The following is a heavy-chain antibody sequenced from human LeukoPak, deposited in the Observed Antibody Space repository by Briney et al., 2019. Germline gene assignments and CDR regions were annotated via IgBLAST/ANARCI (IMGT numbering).Heavy chain of an antibody. CDR2: IYSDKT. V-gene: IGHV3-66*01. Sequence: PGGSLRLSCAAYGFTFRSYAMSWVRQAPGKGLEWVSFIYSDKTHYSDYVKGRFTISRDNSNNTLYLQMNILRADDTAVYYCAREDTYSSDTWYGADCWGQGSLVAVSS. CDR3: AREDTYSSDTWYGADC. D-gene: IGHD3-22*01. CDR1: GFTFRSYA. J-gene: IGHJ4*02.